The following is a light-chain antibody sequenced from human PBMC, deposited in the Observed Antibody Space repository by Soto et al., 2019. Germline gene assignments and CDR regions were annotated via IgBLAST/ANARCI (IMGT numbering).Light chain of an antibody. J-gene: IGLJ2*01. CDR2: DVS. Sequence: QSALTQPASVSGSPGQSITISCAGTSADIGAFNYVSWYQHHPGKAPKLLIYDVSDRPSGVSTRFSASKSANTASLTISGLQADEEADYSCSSSSARSAIVFGGGTKLT. CDR1: SADIGAFNY. V-gene: IGLV2-14*03. CDR3: SSSSARSAIV.